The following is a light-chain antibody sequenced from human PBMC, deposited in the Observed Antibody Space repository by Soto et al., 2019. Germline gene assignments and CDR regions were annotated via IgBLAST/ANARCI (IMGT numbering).Light chain of an antibody. J-gene: IGLJ1*01. Sequence: QSVLTQPTSVSGSPGQSITISCTGNHNDIGTYDYVSWYQQHPGRAPRLLIHGVTTRPSGISGRFSASKSGLTASLTISGLQPDDEADYYCSSFTSNRIYVFGPGTRSPS. V-gene: IGLV2-14*01. CDR2: GVT. CDR1: HNDIGTYDY. CDR3: SSFTSNRIYV.